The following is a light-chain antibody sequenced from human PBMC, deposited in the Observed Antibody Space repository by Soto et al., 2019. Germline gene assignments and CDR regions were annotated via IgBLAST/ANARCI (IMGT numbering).Light chain of an antibody. CDR1: QTVGSN. V-gene: IGKV3D-15*01. J-gene: IGKJ4*01. Sequence: IVLTQSTATLSVSPGERATLSCRASQTVGSNLAWYQRKPGQAPRLLIYGASTRASDTPARFSGSGSVTEFTLIISSLQSEDFAVYYCQHYNNWLGTFGGGSKVAIK. CDR2: GAS. CDR3: QHYNNWLGT.